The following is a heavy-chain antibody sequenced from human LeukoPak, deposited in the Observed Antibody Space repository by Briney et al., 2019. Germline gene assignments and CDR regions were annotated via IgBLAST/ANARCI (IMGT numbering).Heavy chain of an antibody. CDR1: GYTFTAYY. J-gene: IGHJ4*02. Sequence: ASVKVSCKASGYTFTAYYMHWVRQAPGQGLEWMGWIIPILGIANYAQKLQGRVTMTTDTSTSTAYMELRSLRSDDTAVYYCARAGEVPIAAAGLGSGYWGQGTLVTVSS. V-gene: IGHV1-18*04. CDR2: IIPILGIA. D-gene: IGHD6-13*01. CDR3: ARAGEVPIAAAGLGSGY.